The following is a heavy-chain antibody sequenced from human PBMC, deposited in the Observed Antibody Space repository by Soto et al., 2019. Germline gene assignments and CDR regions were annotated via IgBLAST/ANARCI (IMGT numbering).Heavy chain of an antibody. Sequence: ETLALTCTVSGGSISVTDYFLGWIRQPPGKALEWIASIYHSGSTYYNPSLKSRVTMSVDTSNNQFALTLNSVTAADTAVYFCARDSGWFDPWGQGTLVTVS. J-gene: IGHJ5*02. D-gene: IGHD7-27*01. CDR2: IYHSGST. CDR1: GGSISVTDYF. CDR3: ARDSGWFDP. V-gene: IGHV4-39*01.